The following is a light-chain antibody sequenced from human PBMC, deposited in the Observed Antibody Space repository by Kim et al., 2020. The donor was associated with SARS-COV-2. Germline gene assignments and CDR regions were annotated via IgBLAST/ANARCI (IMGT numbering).Light chain of an antibody. J-gene: IGKJ1*01. CDR2: DAS. CDR3: QQYDNLPWT. Sequence: DIQMTQSPSSLSASVGDRVTITCQASQDISNYLNWYQQKPGKAPKLLIYDASNLATGVPSRFSGSGSGTDFTFTISSLQPEDIATYYCQQYDNLPWTFGQGTKVDIK. V-gene: IGKV1-33*01. CDR1: QDISNY.